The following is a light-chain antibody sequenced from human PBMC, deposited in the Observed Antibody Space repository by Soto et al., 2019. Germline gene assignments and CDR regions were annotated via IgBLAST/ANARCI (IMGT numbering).Light chain of an antibody. Sequence: EIVLTHSPATLSLSPGERDTLSCRASQSVGSYFAWYQQKPGQAPRLLIYDAFSRATGIPARFSGSGSGTDFTLASSSLEPEDFAVYFCQQRSSWPLTFGGGTMVEIK. CDR2: DAF. CDR1: QSVGSY. V-gene: IGKV3-11*01. J-gene: IGKJ4*01. CDR3: QQRSSWPLT.